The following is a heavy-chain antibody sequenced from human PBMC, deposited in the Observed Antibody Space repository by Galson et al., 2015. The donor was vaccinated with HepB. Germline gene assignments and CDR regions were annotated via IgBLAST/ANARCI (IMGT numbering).Heavy chain of an antibody. J-gene: IGHJ5*02. Sequence: SLRLSCAASGFTFVDYAMHWVRQAPGKGLEWVSGISWNSGTIGTADSVKGRFTISRDNAKNSLYLEMNSLRAEDTALYYCAKGTTVTAKGKFDPWGQGTLVTVSS. CDR1: GFTFVDYA. V-gene: IGHV3-9*01. CDR3: AKGTTVTAKGKFDP. CDR2: ISWNSGTI. D-gene: IGHD4-17*01.